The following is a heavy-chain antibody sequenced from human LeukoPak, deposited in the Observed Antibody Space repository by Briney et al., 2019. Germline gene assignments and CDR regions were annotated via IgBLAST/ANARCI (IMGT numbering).Heavy chain of an antibody. CDR1: GYTLTEMS. Sequence: GASVKVSCKVSGYTLTEMSIHWVRQAPGGALEWMGGFDPEDGETVYAPKFQGRVTMTEDTSADTAYMELSSLRSEDTAVYYCARDDRVYDAFDIWGQGTMVTVSS. CDR2: FDPEDGET. J-gene: IGHJ3*02. D-gene: IGHD6-6*01. V-gene: IGHV1-24*01. CDR3: ARDDRVYDAFDI.